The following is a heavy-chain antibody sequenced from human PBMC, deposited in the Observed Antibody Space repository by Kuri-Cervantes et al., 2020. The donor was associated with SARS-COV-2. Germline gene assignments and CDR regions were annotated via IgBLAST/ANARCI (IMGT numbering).Heavy chain of an antibody. V-gene: IGHV3-30*02. CDR3: ARDAPLEIHVPHDAFDI. J-gene: IGHJ3*02. Sequence: GESLKISCAASGFTFSTHGMHWVRQAPGKGLEWVAFIRYDGSNRYYADSVKGRFTISRDNSKNTLYLQMNSLRAEDTAVYYCARDAPLEIHVPHDAFDIWGQGTMVTVSS. CDR1: GFTFSTHG. CDR2: IRYDGSNR. D-gene: IGHD1-1*01.